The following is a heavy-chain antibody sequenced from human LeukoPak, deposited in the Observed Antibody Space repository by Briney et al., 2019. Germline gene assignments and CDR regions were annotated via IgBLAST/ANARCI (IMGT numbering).Heavy chain of an antibody. D-gene: IGHD5-18*01. CDR2: VSSGFHA. CDR3: VREARGYHYTYFDY. J-gene: IGHJ4*02. V-gene: IGHV3-13*01. Sequence: GSLRLSCTASGFTLGSHDMHWVRQIAGQGLEWVAAVSSGFHAFFADSVQGRFTVSREDARNSLYLQMNSLRAGDTAVYYCVREARGYHYTYFDYWGQGTLVTVSS. CDR1: GFTLGSHD.